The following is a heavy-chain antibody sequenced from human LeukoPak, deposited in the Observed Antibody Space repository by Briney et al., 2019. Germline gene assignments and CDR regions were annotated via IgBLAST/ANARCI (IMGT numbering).Heavy chain of an antibody. D-gene: IGHD2-15*01. CDR1: GFTLSGSA. Sequence: GGSLRLSRAASGFTLSGSAMHWVRQASGEGLGGVGRIRSKTNSFATAYAASVKGRFTISRDDSKNTAYLQMNSLKTEDTAVYYCTRRGTPGAQYCSGGSCSLWFDPWGQGTLVTVSS. J-gene: IGHJ5*02. V-gene: IGHV3-73*01. CDR3: TRRGTPGAQYCSGGSCSLWFDP. CDR2: IRSKTNSFAT.